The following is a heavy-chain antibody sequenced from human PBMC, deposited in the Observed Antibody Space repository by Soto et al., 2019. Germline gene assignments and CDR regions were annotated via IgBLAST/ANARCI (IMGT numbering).Heavy chain of an antibody. CDR1: GFTFSRYS. V-gene: IGHV3-7*03. Sequence: GGSLRLSCEVSGFTFSRYSMSWVRHSPGKGLEWVAKIPQDGVDGHYADSVKGRFTISRDNGKNSLYLQLNNLRAEDTAVYYCARDHLILPAHDFFYGSDVWGRGATVTVSS. CDR3: ARDHLILPAHDFFYGSDV. CDR2: IPQDGVDG. J-gene: IGHJ6*02. D-gene: IGHD2-21*02.